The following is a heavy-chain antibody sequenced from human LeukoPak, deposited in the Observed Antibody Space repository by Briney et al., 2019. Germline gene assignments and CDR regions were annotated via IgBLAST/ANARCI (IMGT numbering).Heavy chain of an antibody. V-gene: IGHV3-33*01. D-gene: IGHD3-22*01. CDR3: AREYYYDSSGGGLDY. Sequence: GGSLRLSCAASGFTFSSYGMHWVRQAPGKGLEWVAVIWYDGSNKYYADSVKGRFTISRDNSKNTLYLQMNSLRAEDTAVYYCAREYYYDSSGGGLDYWGQGTLVTVSS. CDR2: IWYDGSNK. J-gene: IGHJ4*02. CDR1: GFTFSSYG.